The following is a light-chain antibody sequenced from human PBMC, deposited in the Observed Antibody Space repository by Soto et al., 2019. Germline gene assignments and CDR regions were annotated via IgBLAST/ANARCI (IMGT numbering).Light chain of an antibody. V-gene: IGKV1-5*03. CDR3: QHYNSYSEA. Sequence: DIQITQSPSTLSGSASDRVTIPCRASQTISSWLAWYQQTPGKAPKLLIYKASTLNSGVPSRFSGSGSGTEFTLTISSLQPDDFATYYCQHYNSYSEAFGQGTKVDIK. J-gene: IGKJ1*01. CDR1: QTISSW. CDR2: KAS.